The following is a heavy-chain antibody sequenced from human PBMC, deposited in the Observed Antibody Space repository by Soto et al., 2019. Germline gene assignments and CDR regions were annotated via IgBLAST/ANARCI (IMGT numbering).Heavy chain of an antibody. Sequence: SETLSLTCTVSGGSISSSSYYRGWIRQPPGKGLEWIGSIYYSGSTYYNPSLKSRVTISVDTSKNQFSLKLSSVTAADAAVYYCAYYYDSSGYLDYWGQGTLVTVSS. V-gene: IGHV4-39*01. CDR1: GGSISSSSYY. CDR3: AYYYDSSGYLDY. CDR2: IYYSGST. J-gene: IGHJ4*02. D-gene: IGHD3-22*01.